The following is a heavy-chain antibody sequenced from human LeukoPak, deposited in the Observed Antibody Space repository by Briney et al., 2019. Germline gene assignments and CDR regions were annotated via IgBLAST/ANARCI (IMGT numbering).Heavy chain of an antibody. J-gene: IGHJ4*02. CDR2: IYPGDSDT. CDR3: ARGYVYSSGWYGY. Sequence: HGESLKISCKGSGYTFSSYWIAWVRQMPGRGLEWMGIIYPGDSDTRYSPSFQGQVTISADKSINTAYLQWSSLKVSDTAMYYCARGYVYSSGWYGYWGQGTLVTVSS. D-gene: IGHD6-19*01. V-gene: IGHV5-51*01. CDR1: GYTFSSYW.